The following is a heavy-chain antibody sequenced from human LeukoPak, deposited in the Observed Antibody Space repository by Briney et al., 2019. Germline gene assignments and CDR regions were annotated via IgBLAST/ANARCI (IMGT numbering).Heavy chain of an antibody. CDR1: GFSFSTCA. J-gene: IGHJ4*02. CDR2: ISGSGAHT. CDR3: AKEYY. Sequence: GGSLRLSCAASGFSFSTCAMNWVRQSPGKGLEWVSLISGSGAHTYYADSVKGRFTISRDNSKDTLYLQMNSLRAEDTAVYYCAKEYYWGQGTLVTVSS. V-gene: IGHV3-23*01.